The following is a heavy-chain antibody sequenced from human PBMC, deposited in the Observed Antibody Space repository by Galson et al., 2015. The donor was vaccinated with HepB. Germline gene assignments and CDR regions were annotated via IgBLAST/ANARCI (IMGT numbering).Heavy chain of an antibody. CDR3: VRDRGIAPSRLYYFDY. D-gene: IGHD6-13*01. Sequence: SLRLSCAASGFTFSSYGMHWVRQAPGKGLEWVAVIWYDGSNKYYADSVKGRFTISRDNSQNTLYLQMNSLRAEDTAVYYCVRDRGIAPSRLYYFDYWGQGTLATVSS. CDR2: IWYDGSNK. CDR1: GFTFSSYG. J-gene: IGHJ4*02. V-gene: IGHV3-33*01.